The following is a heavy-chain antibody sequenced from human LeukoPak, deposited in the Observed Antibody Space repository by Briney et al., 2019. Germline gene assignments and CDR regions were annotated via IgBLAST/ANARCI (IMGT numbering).Heavy chain of an antibody. J-gene: IGHJ4*02. Sequence: GGSLRLSCVTSGFTFSRYSMRWVRQAPGKGLEWVSSIYFTGNYISYADSVKGRFTISRDNAKNSLYLQMNSLRAEDTAVYYCAREFNTLGNFDYWGQGTMVTVS. V-gene: IGHV3-21*01. D-gene: IGHD3-10*01. CDR3: AREFNTLGNFDY. CDR1: GFTFSRYS. CDR2: IYFTGNYI.